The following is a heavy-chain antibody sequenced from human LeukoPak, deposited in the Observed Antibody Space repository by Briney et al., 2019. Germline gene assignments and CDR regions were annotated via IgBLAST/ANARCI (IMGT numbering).Heavy chain of an antibody. CDR2: ISSSSS. Sequence: GGSLRLSCAASGFTFSSYRMNWVRQAPGKGLEWVSSISSSSSYYVDSVRGRFTISRDNAKNSLYLQMNSLRAEDTAVYYCARSISSSSDFDYWGQGTLVTVSS. V-gene: IGHV3-21*01. J-gene: IGHJ4*02. CDR1: GFTFSSYR. D-gene: IGHD6-6*01. CDR3: ARSISSSSDFDY.